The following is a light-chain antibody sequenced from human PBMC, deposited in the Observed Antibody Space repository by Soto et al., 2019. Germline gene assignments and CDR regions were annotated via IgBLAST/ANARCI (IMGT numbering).Light chain of an antibody. V-gene: IGKV1-5*01. CDR3: QQYNSYSWT. J-gene: IGKJ1*01. CDR1: QSINAW. Sequence: DIHMTQAPSTLSASVGDRVTITCRASQSINAWLAWYQQKPGKAPKLLIYDVSTLASGVPSRFSGSASGTEFTLTISSLQPDDFATYYCQQYNSYSWTFGQGTKVDIK. CDR2: DVS.